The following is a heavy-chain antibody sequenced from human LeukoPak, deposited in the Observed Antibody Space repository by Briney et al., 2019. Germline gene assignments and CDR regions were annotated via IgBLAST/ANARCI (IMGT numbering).Heavy chain of an antibody. CDR2: FDPEDGEI. CDR3: AAKSYLEYFYYGMDV. V-gene: IGHV1-24*01. J-gene: IGHJ6*02. Sequence: ASVKVSRKVPGYTFTELAMHWVRQAPGTGLEWMGGFDPEDGEIIYAQKFQGRVTMTEDESTDTAYMELSSLRSEDTAVYYCAAKSYLEYFYYGMDVGGQDTTVTVSS. CDR1: GYTFTELA. D-gene: IGHD1-26*01.